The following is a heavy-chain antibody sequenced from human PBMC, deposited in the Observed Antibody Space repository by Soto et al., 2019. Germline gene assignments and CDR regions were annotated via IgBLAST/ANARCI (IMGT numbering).Heavy chain of an antibody. CDR1: GYTFTGYY. CDR3: AREAYYDFWSGYWTHGMDV. CDR2: INPNSGGT. V-gene: IGHV1-2*04. D-gene: IGHD3-3*01. Sequence: ASVKVSCKASGYTFTGYYMHWVRQAPGQGLEWMGWINPNSGGTNYAQKLQGWVTMTRDTSISTAYMELSRLRSDDTAVYYCAREAYYDFWSGYWTHGMDVWGQGTTVTVSS. J-gene: IGHJ6*01.